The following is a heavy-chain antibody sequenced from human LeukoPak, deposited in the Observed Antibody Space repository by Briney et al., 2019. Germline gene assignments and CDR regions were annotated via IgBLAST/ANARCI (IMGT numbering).Heavy chain of an antibody. CDR1: GFTFSSYS. CDR2: ISSSSSYI. V-gene: IGHV3-21*01. CDR3: VREDYYGSGSPWYFDL. J-gene: IGHJ2*01. Sequence: PGGSLRLSCAASGFTFSSYSMNWVRQAPGKGLEWVSSISSSSSYIYYADSLKDRFTISRDNAKNSLYLQMNSLRAEDTAVYYCVREDYYGSGSPWYFDLWGRGTLVTVSS. D-gene: IGHD3-10*01.